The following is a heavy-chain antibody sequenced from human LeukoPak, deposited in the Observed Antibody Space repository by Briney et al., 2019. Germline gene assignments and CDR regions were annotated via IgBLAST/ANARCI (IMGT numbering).Heavy chain of an antibody. CDR2: ISAYNGNT. D-gene: IGHD6-13*01. Sequence: GASVKVSCKASGYTFTSYGISWVRQAPGQGLEWMGWISAYNGNTNYAQKLQGRVTMTTDTSTSTAYMELRSLRSDDTAVYYCARVSYRGIAAAGTTFDYWGQGTLVTVSS. J-gene: IGHJ4*02. CDR1: GYTFTSYG. V-gene: IGHV1-18*01. CDR3: ARVSYRGIAAAGTTFDY.